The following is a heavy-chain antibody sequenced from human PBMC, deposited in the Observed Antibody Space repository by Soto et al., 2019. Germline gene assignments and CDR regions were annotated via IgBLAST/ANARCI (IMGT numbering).Heavy chain of an antibody. CDR2: ISGSGGTT. CDR1: GFTFSKYA. Sequence: LRLSCAASGFTFSKYALSWVRQAPGKGLEWVSAISGSGGTTHYADSVKGRVTISRDNSKDTVFLQMNSLRAEDTAVYSCAKYYYDRSGSPLAFDYWGQGTLVTVSS. V-gene: IGHV3-23*01. CDR3: AKYYYDRSGSPLAFDY. J-gene: IGHJ4*02. D-gene: IGHD3-22*01.